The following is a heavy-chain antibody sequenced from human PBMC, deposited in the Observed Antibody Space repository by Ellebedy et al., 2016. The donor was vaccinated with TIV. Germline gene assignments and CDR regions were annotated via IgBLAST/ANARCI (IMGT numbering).Heavy chain of an antibody. J-gene: IGHJ4*02. CDR3: ARGGSTVRGVIGY. D-gene: IGHD3-10*01. CDR2: SDYSGST. Sequence: WVRQVPGKGLEWIGFSDYSGSTNYNASLKGRVEISIDKSTNQFSLKLTSVTAADTAVYFCARGGSTVRGVIGYWGQGTLVTVSS. V-gene: IGHV4-31*02.